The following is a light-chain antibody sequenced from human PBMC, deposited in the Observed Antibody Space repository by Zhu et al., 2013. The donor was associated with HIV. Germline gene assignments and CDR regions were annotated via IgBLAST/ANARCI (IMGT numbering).Light chain of an antibody. V-gene: IGKV3D-20*02. Sequence: EIVLTQSPGTLSLSPGERATLSCRASQTVSYKHIAWYQQKPGQAPRLLIYGASTRATGIPDRFSGSGSGTDFTLTISSVEPEDSALYYCQQRSNWPAITFGQGTRLEIK. CDR2: GAS. CDR3: QQRSNWPAIT. J-gene: IGKJ5*01. CDR1: QTVSYKH.